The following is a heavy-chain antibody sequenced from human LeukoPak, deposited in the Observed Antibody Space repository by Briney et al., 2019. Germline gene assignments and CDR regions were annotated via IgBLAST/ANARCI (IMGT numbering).Heavy chain of an antibody. V-gene: IGHV4-31*03. Sequence: SQTLSLTCTVSGGSISSGDYYWSWIRQHPGKGLEWIGNIYYSGSTSYNPSLKSRVTISVDTSKNQFSLKLSSVTAADTAVYYCARDGGGNYFDYWGQGTLVTVSS. CDR3: ARDGGGNYFDY. CDR2: IYYSGST. J-gene: IGHJ4*02. CDR1: GGSISSGDYY. D-gene: IGHD4-23*01.